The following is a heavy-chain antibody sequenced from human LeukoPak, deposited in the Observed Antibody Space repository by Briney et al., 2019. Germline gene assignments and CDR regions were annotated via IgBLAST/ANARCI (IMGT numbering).Heavy chain of an antibody. Sequence: ASVKVSCKVSGYTLTELSMHWVRQAPGKGLEWMGGFDPEDGETIYAQKFQGRVTMAEDTSTDTAYMELSSLRSEDTAAYYCATGATGSFDYWGQGTLVTVSS. CDR3: ATGATGSFDY. D-gene: IGHD1-26*01. J-gene: IGHJ4*02. CDR1: GYTLTELS. CDR2: FDPEDGET. V-gene: IGHV1-24*01.